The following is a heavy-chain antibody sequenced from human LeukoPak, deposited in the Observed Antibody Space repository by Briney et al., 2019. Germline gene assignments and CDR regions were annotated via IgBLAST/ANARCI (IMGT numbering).Heavy chain of an antibody. CDR2: INPNSGGT. J-gene: IGHJ6*03. V-gene: IGHV1-2*02. Sequence: ASVKVSCKASGYTFTSYGISWVRQAPGQGLEWMGWINPNSGGTNYAQKFQGRVTMTRDTSISTAYMELRSLRSDDTAVYYCARSGTSYYYMDVWGKGTTVTVSS. CDR1: GYTFTSYG. CDR3: ARSGTSYYYMDV.